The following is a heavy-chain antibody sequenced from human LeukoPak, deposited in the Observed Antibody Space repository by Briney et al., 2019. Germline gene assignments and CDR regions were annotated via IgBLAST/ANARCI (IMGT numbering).Heavy chain of an antibody. V-gene: IGHV3-7*01. D-gene: IGHD5-24*01. CDR3: ARWRWQQSEFDL. CDR2: IFPDGHQE. CDR1: GIIFNNVW. Sequence: GGSLRLSCAASGIIFNNVWMNWVRQAPGKGLGCVAHIFPDGHQESCDASVRGRFTVSRDNAKNSVFLQMNSLRVEDTAIYYCARWRWQQSEFDLWGQGALVTVSS. J-gene: IGHJ4*02.